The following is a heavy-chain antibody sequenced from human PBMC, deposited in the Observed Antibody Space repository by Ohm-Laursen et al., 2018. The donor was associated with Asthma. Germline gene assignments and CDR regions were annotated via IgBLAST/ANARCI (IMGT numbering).Heavy chain of an antibody. CDR2: ISSSGGST. D-gene: IGHD3-16*01. V-gene: IGHV3-23*01. CDR3: AKDWGVPHYAFDI. J-gene: IGHJ3*02. CDR1: GFTFSDYA. Sequence: SLRLSCAASGFTFSDYAMHWVRQAPGKGLEWVSTISSSGGSTYYADSVKGRFTISRDNSKDTLYLQMNSLRADDTAVYYCAKDWGVPHYAFDIWGQGSLVTVSS.